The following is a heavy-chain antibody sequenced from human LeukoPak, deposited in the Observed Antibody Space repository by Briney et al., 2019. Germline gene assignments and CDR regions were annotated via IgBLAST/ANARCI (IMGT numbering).Heavy chain of an antibody. CDR3: ARLYYDSSGSFAY. Sequence: GGSLRPSCAASGFTFSSYSMNWVRQAPGKGLEWISSIRSSSSYIYYADSVKGRFTISRDNAKNSLYLQMNSLRAEDTAVYYCARLYYDSSGSFAYWGQGTLVTVSS. CDR2: IRSSSSYI. CDR1: GFTFSSYS. D-gene: IGHD3-22*01. V-gene: IGHV3-21*01. J-gene: IGHJ4*02.